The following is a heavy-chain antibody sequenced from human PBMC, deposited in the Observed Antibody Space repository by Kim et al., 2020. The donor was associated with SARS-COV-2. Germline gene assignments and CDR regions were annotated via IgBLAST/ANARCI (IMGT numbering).Heavy chain of an antibody. D-gene: IGHD3-22*01. CDR3: AKLDYYDSSGDDMGFDY. J-gene: IGHJ4*02. Sequence: VKGRFTISRDNSKNTLYLQMNSLRAEDTAVYYCAKLDYYDSSGDDMGFDYWGQGTLVTVSS. V-gene: IGHV3-30*02.